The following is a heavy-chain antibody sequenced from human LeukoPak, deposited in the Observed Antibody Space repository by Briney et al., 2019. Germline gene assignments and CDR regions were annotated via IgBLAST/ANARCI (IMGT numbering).Heavy chain of an antibody. V-gene: IGHV3-23*01. CDR2: ISGSGGST. Sequence: GGSLRLSCAASGFTFSDYYMIWIRQAPGKGLESVSYIPISGSGGSTYYADSVKGRFTISRDNSKNTLYLQMNSLRAEDTAVYYCAKGIGIAVAGIGGGWFDPWGQGTLVTVSS. J-gene: IGHJ5*02. D-gene: IGHD6-19*01. CDR1: GFTFSDYY. CDR3: AKGIGIAVAGIGGGWFDP.